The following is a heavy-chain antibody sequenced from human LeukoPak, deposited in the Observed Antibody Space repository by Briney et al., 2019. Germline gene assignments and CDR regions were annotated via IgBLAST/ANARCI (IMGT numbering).Heavy chain of an antibody. CDR2: IYYSGST. V-gene: IGHV4-59*08. Sequence: SETLSLTCTVSGGSISSYYWSWIRQPPGKGLEWIGYIYYSGSTNYNPSLKSRVTISVDTSKNQFSLKLSSVTAADTAVYYCARSYEGYLSFYYYYGMDVWGQGTTLTVSS. CDR3: ARSYEGYLSFYYYYGMDV. D-gene: IGHD3-16*01. CDR1: GGSISSYY. J-gene: IGHJ6*02.